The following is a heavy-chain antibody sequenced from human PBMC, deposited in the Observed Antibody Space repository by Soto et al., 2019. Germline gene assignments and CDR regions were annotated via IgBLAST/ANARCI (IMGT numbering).Heavy chain of an antibody. D-gene: IGHD2-21*01. J-gene: IGHJ3*02. CDR2: ISSSSSYI. Sequence: PGGSLRLSCAASGFTFSSYSMNWVRQAPGKGLEWVSSISSSSSYIYYADSVKGRFTISRDNAKNSLYLQMNSLRAEDTAVYYCARVLFCGGDCFDAFDIWGQGTMVTVSS. V-gene: IGHV3-21*01. CDR1: GFTFSSYS. CDR3: ARVLFCGGDCFDAFDI.